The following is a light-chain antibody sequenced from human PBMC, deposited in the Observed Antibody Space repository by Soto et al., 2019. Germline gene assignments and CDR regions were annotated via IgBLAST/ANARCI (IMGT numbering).Light chain of an antibody. J-gene: IGLJ2*01. CDR2: TNN. CDR1: DSNIGTNS. CDR3: VVWDDSLNGRL. Sequence: QSVLTQPPSASGTPGQRVTISCSGGDSNIGTNSVNWYRQFPGTAPKLLIYTNNQRPSGVPDRFSGSKSGTAASLAISGLQSEDEADDYCVVWDDSLNGRLFGGGTKLTVL. V-gene: IGLV1-44*01.